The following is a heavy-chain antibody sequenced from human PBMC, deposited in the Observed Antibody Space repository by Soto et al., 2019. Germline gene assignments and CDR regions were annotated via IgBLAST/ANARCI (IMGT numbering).Heavy chain of an antibody. D-gene: IGHD2-2*02. CDR2: ISGSGGST. CDR3: AKDRGTYIVVVPAAIDY. CDR1: GFTFSSYA. V-gene: IGHV3-23*01. J-gene: IGHJ4*02. Sequence: SCAASGFTFSSYAMSWVRQAPGKGLEWVSAISGSGGSTYYADSVKGRFTISRDNSKNTLYLQMNSLRAEDTAVYYCAKDRGTYIVVVPAAIDYWGQGTLVTVSS.